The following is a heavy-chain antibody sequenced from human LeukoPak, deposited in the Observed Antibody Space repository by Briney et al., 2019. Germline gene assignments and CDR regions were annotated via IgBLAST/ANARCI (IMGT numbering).Heavy chain of an antibody. J-gene: IGHJ3*02. CDR1: GFTFSSYA. CDR3: AKVGSYYYDSSGYLNAFDI. CDR2: ISGSGGST. V-gene: IGHV3-23*01. D-gene: IGHD3-22*01. Sequence: GGSLRLSCAASGFTFSSYAMSWVRQAPGKGLEWVSAISGSGGSTYYADSVKGRFTISRDNSKTTLYLQMNSLRAEDTAVYYCAKVGSYYYDSSGYLNAFDIWGQGTMVTVSS.